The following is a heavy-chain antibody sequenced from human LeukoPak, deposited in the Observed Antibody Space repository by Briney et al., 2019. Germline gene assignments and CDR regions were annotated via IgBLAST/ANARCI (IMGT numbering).Heavy chain of an antibody. CDR2: ISNGGGST. J-gene: IGHJ4*02. D-gene: IGHD5-12*01. CDR3: AKGYSGFSLHYFDY. V-gene: IGHV3-23*01. CDR1: GFTFRSYA. Sequence: PGGSLRLSCEASGFTFRSYAMTWVRQAPGKGLEWVSTISNGGGSTYYTDSVKGRFTLSRDNSKNTLYLQMNSLRAEDTAVYYCAKGYSGFSLHYFDYWGQGTLVTVSS.